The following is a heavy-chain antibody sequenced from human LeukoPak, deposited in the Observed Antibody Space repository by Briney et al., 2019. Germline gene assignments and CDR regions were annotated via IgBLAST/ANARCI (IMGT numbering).Heavy chain of an antibody. CDR3: ARGRLYNWNGKGLSWFDP. CDR2: INHSGST. Sequence: SETLSLTCAVYGGSFSGYYWSWIRQPPGKGLEWIGEINHSGSTNYNPSLKSRVTFSVDTSKNQFSLNLSSVTAADTAVYYCARGRLYNWNGKGLSWFDPWSQGTLVTVSS. J-gene: IGHJ5*02. CDR1: GGSFSGYY. D-gene: IGHD1-1*01. V-gene: IGHV4-34*01.